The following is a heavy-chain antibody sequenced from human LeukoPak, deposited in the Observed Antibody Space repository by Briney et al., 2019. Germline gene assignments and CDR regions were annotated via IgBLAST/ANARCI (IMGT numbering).Heavy chain of an antibody. CDR1: GFTFSSYG. D-gene: IGHD3-22*01. CDR3: AREDYYDSSGYSYFDY. V-gene: IGHV3-33*01. J-gene: IGHJ4*02. Sequence: GRSLRLSCAASGFTFSSYGMHWVRQAPGKGLEWVAVIWYDGSNKYYADSVKGRFTISRDNSKNTLYLQMNSLRAEDTAVYYCAREDYYDSSGYSYFDYWGQGTLVTVAS. CDR2: IWYDGSNK.